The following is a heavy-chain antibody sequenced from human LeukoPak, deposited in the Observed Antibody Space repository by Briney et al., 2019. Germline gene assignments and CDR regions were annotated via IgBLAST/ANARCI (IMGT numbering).Heavy chain of an antibody. J-gene: IGHJ6*02. V-gene: IGHV1-69*04. CDR1: GGTFSSYA. CDR2: IIPILGIA. Sequence: SVKVSCKASGGTFSSYAISWVRQAPGQGLEWMGRIIPILGIANYAQKFQGRVTITADKSTSTAYMELSSLRSEDTAVYYCARGEGYGGIYGMDVWGQGTTVTVSS. CDR3: ARGEGYGGIYGMDV. D-gene: IGHD4-23*01.